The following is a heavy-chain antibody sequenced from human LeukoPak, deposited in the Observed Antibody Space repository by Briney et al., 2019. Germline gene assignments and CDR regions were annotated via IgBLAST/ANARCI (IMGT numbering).Heavy chain of an antibody. Sequence: GGSLRLSCAASGFTVSSNYMSWVRQAPGKGLEWVSVIYSGGSTYYAYSVKGRFTISRDNSKNTLYLQMNSLRAEDTAVYYCARESSSWDNWFDPWGQGTLVTVSS. CDR3: ARESSSWDNWFDP. D-gene: IGHD6-13*01. CDR2: IYSGGST. J-gene: IGHJ5*02. V-gene: IGHV3-66*01. CDR1: GFTVSSNY.